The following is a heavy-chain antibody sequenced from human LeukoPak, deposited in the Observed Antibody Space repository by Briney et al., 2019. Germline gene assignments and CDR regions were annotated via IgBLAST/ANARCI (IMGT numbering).Heavy chain of an antibody. CDR1: GYTFTGYY. D-gene: IGHD2-15*01. CDR3: ATALVLEGYCSGGSCSLFDY. CDR2: INPNSGGT. J-gene: IGHJ4*02. V-gene: IGHV1-2*02. Sequence: GASVKVSCKASGYTFTGYYMHWVRQAPGQGLEWMGWINPNSGGTNYAQKFQGRVTMTRDTSISTAYMELSRLRSDDTAVYYCATALVLEGYCSGGSCSLFDYWGQGTLVTVSS.